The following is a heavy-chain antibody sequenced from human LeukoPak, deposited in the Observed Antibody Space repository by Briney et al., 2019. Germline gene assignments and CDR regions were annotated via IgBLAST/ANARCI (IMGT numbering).Heavy chain of an antibody. CDR2: ISDSGGST. V-gene: IGHV3-23*01. CDR3: AKKAYYDSSGLGFPWDY. J-gene: IGHJ4*02. CDR1: GFTFSTYV. D-gene: IGHD3-22*01. Sequence: PGGSLRLSCAASGFTFSTYVMNWVRQAPGKGLEWVSTISDSGGSTYYADSVKGRFTISRDNSKSTLYLQMNSLRAEDTAVYYCAKKAYYDSSGLGFPWDYWGQGTLVTVSS.